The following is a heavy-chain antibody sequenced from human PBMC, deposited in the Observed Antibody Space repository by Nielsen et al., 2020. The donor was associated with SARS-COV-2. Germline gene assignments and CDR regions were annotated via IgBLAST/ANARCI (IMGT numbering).Heavy chain of an antibody. CDR3: ARSPLTYCSSTSCSNFDY. CDR1: GFTFSDYY. J-gene: IGHJ4*02. D-gene: IGHD2-2*01. V-gene: IGHV3-11*06. Sequence: GESLKISCAASGFTFSDYYMSWIRQAPGKGLEWVSYISSSSSYTNYADSVKGRFTISRDNAKNSLYLQMNSLRAEDTAVYYCARSPLTYCSSTSCSNFDYWGQGTLVTVSS. CDR2: ISSSSSYT.